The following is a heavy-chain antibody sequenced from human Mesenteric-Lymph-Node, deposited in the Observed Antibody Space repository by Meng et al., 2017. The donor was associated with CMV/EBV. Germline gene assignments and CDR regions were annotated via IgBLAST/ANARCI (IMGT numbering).Heavy chain of an antibody. Sequence: VSGGSVSSGSYYWSWIRQPPGKGLEWIGYIYYSGGTNYNPSLKSRVTISVDTSKNQFSLKLSSVTAADTAVYYCARDVGFGELNFDYWGQGTLVTVSS. J-gene: IGHJ4*02. CDR2: IYYSGGT. V-gene: IGHV4-61*01. CDR3: ARDVGFGELNFDY. D-gene: IGHD3-10*01. CDR1: GGSVSSGSYY.